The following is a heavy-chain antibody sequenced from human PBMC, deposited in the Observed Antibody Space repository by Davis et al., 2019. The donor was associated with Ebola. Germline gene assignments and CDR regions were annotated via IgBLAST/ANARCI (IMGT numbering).Heavy chain of an antibody. CDR1: GYEFMTNW. CDR3: ARGNGYRDY. D-gene: IGHD5-18*01. V-gene: IGHV5-51*01. Sequence: GESLKISCKASGYEFMTNWIAWVRQKPGKGVEWMAMIYPDSSETKYSPSFQGHVTISADKSIATAYLQWSSLKASDTAMYYCARGNGYRDYWGQGTLVTVSS. J-gene: IGHJ4*02. CDR2: IYPDSSET.